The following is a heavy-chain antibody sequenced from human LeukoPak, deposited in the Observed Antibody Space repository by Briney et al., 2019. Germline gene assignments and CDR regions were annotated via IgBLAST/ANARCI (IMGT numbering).Heavy chain of an antibody. CDR1: GFSFSGHW. D-gene: IGHD2-2*02. V-gene: IGHV3-74*01. CDR2: ISPTGSTT. J-gene: IGHJ4*02. CDR3: VRDCSDAGCYNTAFDS. Sequence: GGSLRLSCAASGFSFSGHWMHWARQLPGKGLVWVSRISPTGSTTSYADSVKGRFTVSRDNAKNTLYLQVNSLRPEDTAVYYCVRDCSDAGCYNTAFDSWGRGTLVTVSS.